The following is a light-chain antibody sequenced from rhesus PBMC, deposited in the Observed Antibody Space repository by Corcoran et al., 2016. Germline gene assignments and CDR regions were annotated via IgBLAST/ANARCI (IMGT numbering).Light chain of an antibody. J-gene: IGKJ2*01. CDR2: KAS. Sequence: DIQMTQSPSSLSASVGDTVAITCRASQGIINWLAWYQQKPGKAPKLLIYKASTLQSGVPSRFSGSGSGTEFTLTISSLQSEDFATYYCQQYFSRPYRFGQGTKVEIK. CDR3: QQYFSRPYR. V-gene: IGKV1-22*01. CDR1: QGIINW.